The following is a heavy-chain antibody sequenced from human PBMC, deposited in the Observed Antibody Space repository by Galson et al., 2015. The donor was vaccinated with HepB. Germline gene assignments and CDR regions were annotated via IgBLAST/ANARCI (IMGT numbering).Heavy chain of an antibody. D-gene: IGHD3-10*01. J-gene: IGHJ4*02. V-gene: IGHV3-64D*06. CDR2: ISSNGGST. CDR3: VKVGYYGSGADY. Sequence: SLRLSCAASGFTFSSYAMHWVRQAPGKGLEYVSAISSNGGSTYYADSVKGRFTISRDNSKNTLYLQMSSLRAEDTAVYYCVKVGYYGSGADYWGQGTLVTVSS. CDR1: GFTFSSYA.